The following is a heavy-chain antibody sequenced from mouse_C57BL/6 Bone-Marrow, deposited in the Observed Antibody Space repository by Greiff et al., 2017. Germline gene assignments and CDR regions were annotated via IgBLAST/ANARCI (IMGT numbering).Heavy chain of an antibody. CDR1: GYTFTSYW. V-gene: IGHV1-69*01. J-gene: IGHJ2*01. CDR2: IDPSDSYT. Sequence: VQLQQPGAELVMPGASVKLSCKASGYTFTSYWMHWVKQRPGQGLEWIGEIDPSDSYTNYNQKFKGKSTLTVAKSSSTAYMQLSSLTSEDAAVYYCARSVRRYFDYWGQGTTLTVSS. CDR3: ARSVRRYFDY.